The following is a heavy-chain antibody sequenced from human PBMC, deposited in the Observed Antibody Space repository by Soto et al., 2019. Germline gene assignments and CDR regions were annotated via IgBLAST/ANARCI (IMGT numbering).Heavy chain of an antibody. CDR3: ARSSSGYYDSSGYYCGY. J-gene: IGHJ4*02. CDR2: IIPIFGTA. Sequence: SVKVSCKASGGTFSSYAISWVRQAPGQGLEWMGGIIPIFGTANYAQKFQGRVTITADESTSTAYMELSSLRSEDTAVYYCARSSSGYYDSSGYYCGYWGQGTLVTVSS. D-gene: IGHD3-22*01. CDR1: GGTFSSYA. V-gene: IGHV1-69*13.